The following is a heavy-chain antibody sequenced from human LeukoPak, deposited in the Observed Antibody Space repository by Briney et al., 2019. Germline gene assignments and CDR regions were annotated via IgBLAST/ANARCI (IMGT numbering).Heavy chain of an antibody. V-gene: IGHV3-7*01. CDR3: ARGAYAFDI. Sequence: PGGTLRLSCAASGFTFSSYWMSWVRQAPGKGLEWVANIKEDESEKYYVDAVKGRFTISRDNAKNSVFLQMNSLRVEDTAVYYCARGAYAFDIWGQGTMVTVSS. CDR2: IKEDESEK. J-gene: IGHJ3*02. CDR1: GFTFSSYW.